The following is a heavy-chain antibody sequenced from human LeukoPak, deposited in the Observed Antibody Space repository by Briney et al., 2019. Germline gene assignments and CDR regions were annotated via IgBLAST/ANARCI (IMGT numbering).Heavy chain of an antibody. CDR2: IHHSGTT. CDR1: GGSTSSGSYY. D-gene: IGHD1-26*01. V-gene: IGHV4-39*01. J-gene: IGHJ4*02. CDR3: ATRRPIVGATPYFDY. Sequence: SETLSLTCTVSGGSTSSGSYYWGWIRQPPGKGLEWIGTIHHSGTTYYNPSLKSRITISVDTSKNQFSLRLTAVTAADTAVYYCATRRPIVGATPYFDYWGQGTLVTVSS.